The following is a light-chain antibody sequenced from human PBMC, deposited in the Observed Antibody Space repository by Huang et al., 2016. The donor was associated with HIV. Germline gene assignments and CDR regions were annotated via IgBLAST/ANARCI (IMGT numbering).Light chain of an antibody. CDR1: QNISDW. CDR3: QHYSTHLYT. CDR2: RSS. V-gene: IGKV1-5*03. J-gene: IGKJ2*01. Sequence: DIQMTQSPSTLSTSVGDRVNITCRASQNISDWLAWYQLRPGQAPKLLIYRSSTLGTGVPSRCSGSGSGTDFTLSISSLQPDDFATYFCQHYSTHLYTFGQGTRL.